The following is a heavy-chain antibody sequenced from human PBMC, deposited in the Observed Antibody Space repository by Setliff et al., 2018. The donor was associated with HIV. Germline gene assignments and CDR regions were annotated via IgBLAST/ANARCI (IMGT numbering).Heavy chain of an antibody. J-gene: IGHJ3*02. V-gene: IGHV4-4*09. D-gene: IGHD2-15*01. CDR3: AREHCSGGSCNGFDI. Sequence: SETLSLTCTDSGGSISTSYWNWIRQPPGKGLEWIAYIYISGTTNYNPSLKSRVTISLDTSRNQFSLTLGSVTAADTAMYYCAREHCSGGSCNGFDIWGQGTMVTVSS. CDR2: IYISGTT. CDR1: GGSISTSY.